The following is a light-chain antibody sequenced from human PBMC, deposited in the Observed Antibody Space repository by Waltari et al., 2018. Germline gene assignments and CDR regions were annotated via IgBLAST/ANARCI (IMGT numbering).Light chain of an antibody. CDR3: SAYTSSGTPYV. J-gene: IGLJ1*01. Sequence: QSALTQPASVSGSPGQSITISCTGTSSDVGGHNYVSWYQQHTGQAPKLIIYDVTDPPSGVSNRVSGPKFRNTASLTSSWLQAEYEADYYGSAYTSSGTPYVFGTGTRVTVL. V-gene: IGLV2-14*03. CDR2: DVT. CDR1: SSDVGGHNY.